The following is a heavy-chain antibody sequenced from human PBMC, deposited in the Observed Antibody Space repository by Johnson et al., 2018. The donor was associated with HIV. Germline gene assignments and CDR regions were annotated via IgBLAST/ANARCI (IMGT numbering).Heavy chain of an antibody. J-gene: IGHJ3*02. V-gene: IGHV3-23*04. CDR3: ARGGPYYYDSSGYGAFDI. CDR1: RFTVSSNY. CDR2: ISGSGGST. Sequence: VQLVESGGGVVQPGRSLRLSCVASRFTVSSNYMSWVRQAPGKGLEWVSGISGSGGSTYYADSVKGRFTISRDNSKKTLYLVLDSLRAEDTALYYCARGGPYYYDSSGYGAFDIWGQGTMVTVSS. D-gene: IGHD3-22*01.